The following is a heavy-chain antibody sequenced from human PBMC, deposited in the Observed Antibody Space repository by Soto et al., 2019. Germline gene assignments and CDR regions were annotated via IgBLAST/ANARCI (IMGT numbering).Heavy chain of an antibody. CDR1: GGTFSSYG. D-gene: IGHD1-1*01. CDR2: ISAYNGNT. CDR3: ARGRRHDY. J-gene: IGHJ4*02. V-gene: IGHV1-69*13. Sequence: SVKVSCKASGGTFSSYGISWVRQAPGQGLEWMGWISAYNGNTNYAQKFQGRVTITADESTSTAYMELSSLRSEDTAVYYCARGRRHDYWGQGTLVTVSS.